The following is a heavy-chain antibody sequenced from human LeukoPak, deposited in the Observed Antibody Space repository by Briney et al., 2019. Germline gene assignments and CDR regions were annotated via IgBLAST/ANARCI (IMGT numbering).Heavy chain of an antibody. CDR3: ASYPADTGNFDY. V-gene: IGHV1-69*13. J-gene: IGHJ4*02. CDR2: IIPIFGTA. D-gene: IGHD2-15*01. Sequence: EASVKVSCKASGGTFSSYAISWVRQAPGQGLEWMGGIIPIFGTANYAQKFQGRVTITADESTSTAYMELNSLRSEDTAVYYCASYPADTGNFDYWGQGTLVTVSS. CDR1: GGTFSSYA.